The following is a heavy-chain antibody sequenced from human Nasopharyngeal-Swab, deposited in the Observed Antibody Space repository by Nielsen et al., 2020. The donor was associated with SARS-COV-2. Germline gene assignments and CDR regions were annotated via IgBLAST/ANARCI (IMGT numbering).Heavy chain of an antibody. V-gene: IGHV1-69*13. D-gene: IGHD2-2*01. Sequence: SVKVSCKASGGTFSSYAISWVRQAPGQGLEGMGGIIPIFGTANYAQKFQGRVTITADESTSTAYMELSSLRSEDTAVYYCASNSGCSSTSCPIDRLVYGMDVWGQGTTVTVSS. CDR3: ASNSGCSSTSCPIDRLVYGMDV. CDR1: GGTFSSYA. CDR2: IIPIFGTA. J-gene: IGHJ6*02.